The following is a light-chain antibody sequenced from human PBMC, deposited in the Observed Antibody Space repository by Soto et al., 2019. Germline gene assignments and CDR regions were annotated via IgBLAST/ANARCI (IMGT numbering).Light chain of an antibody. Sequence: QSALTQTASVSGSPGQSITFSCTGTSSDVGGYNHVSWYQQHPGKAPKVMIYEVSNRPSGVSNRFSGSKSGNTASLTISGLQAEDEADYYCSSYTTSSTYVFGSGTKLTVL. CDR3: SSYTTSSTYV. V-gene: IGLV2-14*01. CDR2: EVS. J-gene: IGLJ1*01. CDR1: SSDVGGYNH.